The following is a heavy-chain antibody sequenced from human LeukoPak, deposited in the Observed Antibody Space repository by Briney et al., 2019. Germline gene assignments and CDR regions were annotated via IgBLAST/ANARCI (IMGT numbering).Heavy chain of an antibody. Sequence: GGSLRLSCVASGFTFSSYWMNWVRQAPGKGLVWVSRIASDGSSTTYADSVKGRFSISRDNAKNTLYLQMNSLRVEDTAVYYCARGRPHGNDYWGQGTLVTVSS. V-gene: IGHV3-74*01. CDR1: GFTFSSYW. D-gene: IGHD4-23*01. J-gene: IGHJ4*02. CDR3: ARGRPHGNDY. CDR2: IASDGSST.